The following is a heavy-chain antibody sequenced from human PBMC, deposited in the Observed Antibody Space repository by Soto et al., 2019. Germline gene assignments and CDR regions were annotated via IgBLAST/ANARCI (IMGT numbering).Heavy chain of an antibody. CDR3: AKELGLQGSGWYNYMDV. CDR2: ISSSSSTI. D-gene: IGHD6-19*01. CDR1: GFTFSSYS. Sequence: GGSLRLSCAASGFTFSSYSMNWVRQAPGKGLEWVSYISSSSSTIYYADSVKGRFTISRDNAKNSLYLQMNSLRAEDTAVYYCAKELGLQGSGWYNYMDVWGKGTTVTVSS. V-gene: IGHV3-48*01. J-gene: IGHJ6*03.